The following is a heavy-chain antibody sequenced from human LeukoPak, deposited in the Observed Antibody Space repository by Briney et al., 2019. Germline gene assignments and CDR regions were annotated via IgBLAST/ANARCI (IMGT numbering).Heavy chain of an antibody. CDR3: ARYYDRRAFDT. J-gene: IGHJ3*02. CDR1: GFTVSTNY. Sequence: GGSLRLSCAASGFTVSTNYMTWVRQAPGEGLEWVSFIYRDGSTHHADSVKGRFTVSRDTSKNTLYLQMNSLRAEDTAVYYCARYYDRRAFDTWGQGTMVTVSS. V-gene: IGHV3-66*01. CDR2: IYRDGST. D-gene: IGHD3-22*01.